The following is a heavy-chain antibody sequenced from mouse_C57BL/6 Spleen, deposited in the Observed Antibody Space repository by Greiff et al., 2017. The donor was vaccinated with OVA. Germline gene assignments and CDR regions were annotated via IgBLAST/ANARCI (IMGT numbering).Heavy chain of an antibody. CDR2: IWSDGST. CDR1: GFSLTSYG. J-gene: IGHJ3*01. V-gene: IGHV2-6*03. Sequence: QVQLQQSGPGLVAPSQSLSITCTVSGFSLTSYGVHWVRQPPGKGLEWLVVIWSDGSTTYNSALKSRLSISKDNSKSQVFLKMNSLQTDDTAMYYCARVYGYDEAWFAYWGQGTLVTVSA. D-gene: IGHD2-2*01. CDR3: ARVYGYDEAWFAY.